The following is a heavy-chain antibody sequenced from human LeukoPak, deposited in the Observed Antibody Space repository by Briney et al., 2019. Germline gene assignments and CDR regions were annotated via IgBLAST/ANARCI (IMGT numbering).Heavy chain of an antibody. D-gene: IGHD3-10*01. J-gene: IGHJ5*02. Sequence: SETLSLTCTVSGGSISSGGYYWSWIRQHPGKGLEWIGYIYYSGSTNYNPSLKSRVTISVDTSKNQFSLKLSSVTAADTAVYYCARIGGSGSYYNVEWFDPWGQGTLVTVSS. V-gene: IGHV4-61*08. CDR3: ARIGGSGSYYNVEWFDP. CDR1: GGSISSGGYY. CDR2: IYYSGST.